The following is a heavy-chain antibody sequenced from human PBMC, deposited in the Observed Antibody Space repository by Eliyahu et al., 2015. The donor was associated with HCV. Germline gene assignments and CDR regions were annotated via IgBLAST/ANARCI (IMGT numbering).Heavy chain of an antibody. CDR1: GGSFSGXX. CDR3: ARGKKGYCSGGVCHTGGSYYFYGMDV. V-gene: IGHV4-34*02. Sequence: QVQLQQWGAGLLRPAXTXSLTCGVYGGSFSGXXWSXLRXPPGKGLAWIGEIYHTGFTXYSPSLKSRVTISLDTSQNHFSLKLSSVTAADTAVYYCARGKKGYCSGGVCHTGGSYYFYGMDVWGQGTTVTVSS. D-gene: IGHD2-8*02. CDR2: IYHTGFT. J-gene: IGHJ6*02.